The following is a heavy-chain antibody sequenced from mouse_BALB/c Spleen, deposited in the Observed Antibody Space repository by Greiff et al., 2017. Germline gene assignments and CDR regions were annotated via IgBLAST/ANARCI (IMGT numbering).Heavy chain of an antibody. CDR1: GFTFSSFG. V-gene: IGHV5-17*02. Sequence: EVQVVESGGGLVQPGGSRKLSCAASGFTFSSFGMHWVRQAPEKGLEWVAYISSGSSTIYYADTVKGRFTISRDNPKNTLFLQMTSLRSEDTAMYYCARGNSAYWGQGTLVTVSA. J-gene: IGHJ3*01. CDR3: ARGNSAY. CDR2: ISSGSSTI.